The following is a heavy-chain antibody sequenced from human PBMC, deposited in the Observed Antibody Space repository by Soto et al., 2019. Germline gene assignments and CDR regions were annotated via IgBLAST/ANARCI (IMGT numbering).Heavy chain of an antibody. CDR3: ARGGVVVPAAMDY. V-gene: IGHV4-34*01. D-gene: IGHD2-2*01. CDR2: INHSGST. Sequence: QVQLQQWGAGLLKPSETLSLTCAVYGGSFSGYYWGWIRQPPGKGLEWIGEINHSGSTNYNPSLKSRVTISVDTSKNQFSRKLSSVTAADTAVYYCARGGVVVPAAMDYWGQGPLVPVSS. CDR1: GGSFSGYY. J-gene: IGHJ4*02.